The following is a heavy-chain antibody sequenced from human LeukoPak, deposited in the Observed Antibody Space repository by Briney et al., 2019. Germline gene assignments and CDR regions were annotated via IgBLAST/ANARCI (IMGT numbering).Heavy chain of an antibody. D-gene: IGHD3-22*01. V-gene: IGHV3-48*01. CDR2: ISSSSSTI. Sequence: GGSLTLSRAASGFTFSSYSMNWVRQAPGKGLEWVSYISSSSSTIYYADSVKGRFTISRDNAKNSLYLQMNSLRAEDTAVYYCARAPYYYDSSGYPYWSEATLLTVSS. CDR1: GFTFSSYS. CDR3: ARAPYYYDSSGYPY. J-gene: IGHJ4*02.